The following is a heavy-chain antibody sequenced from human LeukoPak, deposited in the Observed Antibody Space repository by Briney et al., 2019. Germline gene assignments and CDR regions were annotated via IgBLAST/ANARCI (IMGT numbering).Heavy chain of an antibody. CDR3: ARVLEGSSGQHWYFDL. Sequence: SETLSLTCTVSGGSISGYYWSWIRQPPGRGLEWIGEINHSGSTNYNPSLKSRVTISVDTSKNQFSLRLSSVTAADTAVYYCARVLEGSSGQHWYFDLWGRGTLVTVSS. CDR1: GGSISGYY. V-gene: IGHV4-34*01. J-gene: IGHJ2*01. CDR2: INHSGST. D-gene: IGHD6-19*01.